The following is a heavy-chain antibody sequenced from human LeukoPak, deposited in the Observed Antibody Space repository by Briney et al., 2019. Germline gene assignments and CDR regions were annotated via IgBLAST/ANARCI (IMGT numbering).Heavy chain of an antibody. Sequence: GESQKISCKGSGYTFTTYWIGWVRQMPGKGLEWMGIIYPGDSDPRYSPSFQGQVTISADKSISTAYLQWSSLKASDSAMYYCVRHGLGSSWFGFDYWGQGTLVTVSS. V-gene: IGHV5-51*01. D-gene: IGHD6-13*01. CDR3: VRHGLGSSWFGFDY. CDR1: GYTFTTYW. CDR2: IYPGDSDP. J-gene: IGHJ4*02.